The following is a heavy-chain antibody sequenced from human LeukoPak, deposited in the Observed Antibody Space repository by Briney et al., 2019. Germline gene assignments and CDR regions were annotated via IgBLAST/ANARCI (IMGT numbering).Heavy chain of an antibody. CDR1: VYTFTGYY. V-gene: IGHV1-2*02. D-gene: IGHD6-19*01. CDR3: ARGGVRIAVAGTHDY. J-gene: IGHJ4*02. Sequence: ASVNVSCNASVYTFTGYYMHWVRQAPGQGLEWMGWINPNSGGTNYAQKFQGRVTMTRDTSISTAYMELSRLRSDDTAVYYCARGGVRIAVAGTHDYWGQGTLVTVSS. CDR2: INPNSGGT.